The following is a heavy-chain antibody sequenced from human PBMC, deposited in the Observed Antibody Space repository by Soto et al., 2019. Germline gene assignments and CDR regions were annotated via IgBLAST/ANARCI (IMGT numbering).Heavy chain of an antibody. Sequence: SQTLSLTCAISGDSVSSNSAASNWIRQSPSRGLEWLGRTYYRSKWYNDYAVSVKSRITINPDTSKNQFSLQLNSVTPEDTAVYYCARVRYSSSWGAVDYWGQGTLVTVSS. J-gene: IGHJ4*02. CDR3: ARVRYSSSWGAVDY. V-gene: IGHV6-1*01. CDR2: TYYRSKWYN. D-gene: IGHD6-13*01. CDR1: GDSVSSNSAA.